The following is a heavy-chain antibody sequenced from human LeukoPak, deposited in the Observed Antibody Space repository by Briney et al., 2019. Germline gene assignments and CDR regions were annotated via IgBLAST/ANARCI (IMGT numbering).Heavy chain of an antibody. J-gene: IGHJ4*02. V-gene: IGHV4-59*01. CDR2: IYYSGST. Sequence: PSETLSLTCTVSGGSINSYYWGWIRQPPGKGLEWIGYIYYSGSTNYNPSLKSRVTISVDTSMNQFSLKLSSVTAADTAVYYCARVSSAGSLFDYWGQGTLVTVSS. CDR1: GGSINSYY. D-gene: IGHD3-10*01. CDR3: ARVSSAGSLFDY.